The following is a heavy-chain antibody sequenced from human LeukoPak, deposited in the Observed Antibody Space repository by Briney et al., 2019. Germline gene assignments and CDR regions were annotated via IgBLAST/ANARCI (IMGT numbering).Heavy chain of an antibody. J-gene: IGHJ4*02. D-gene: IGHD4-23*01. V-gene: IGHV4-59*08. CDR2: SYYTGSP. Sequence: SETLSLTCTVSGSISSYYWSWIRQPPGKGLEWIGHSYYTGSPNYNPSLKSRVTISVDTPKNQFSLKLSSVTAADTAVYYCAGVRSTVGWRSFDYRGQGTLVTVSS. CDR1: GSISSYY. CDR3: AGVRSTVGWRSFDY.